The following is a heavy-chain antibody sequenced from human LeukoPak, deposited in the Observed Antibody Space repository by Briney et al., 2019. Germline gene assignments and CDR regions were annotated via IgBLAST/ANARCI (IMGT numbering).Heavy chain of an antibody. D-gene: IGHD1-26*01. CDR3: ARDGGSYLHPNWFDP. CDR1: GGSISSYY. Sequence: SETLSLTCTVSGGSISSYYRSWIRQPPGKGLEWIGYIYYSGSTNYNPSLKSRVTISVDTSKNQFSLKLSSVTAADTAVYYCARDGGSYLHPNWFDPWGQGTLVTVSS. CDR2: IYYSGST. J-gene: IGHJ5*02. V-gene: IGHV4-59*01.